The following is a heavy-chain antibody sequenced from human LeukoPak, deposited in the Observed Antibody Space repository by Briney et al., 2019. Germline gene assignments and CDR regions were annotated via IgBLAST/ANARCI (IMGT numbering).Heavy chain of an antibody. CDR2: ISGSGGST. D-gene: IGHD3-22*01. V-gene: IGHV3-23*01. CDR3: AKHADGSGRPRAGFDH. Sequence: GGSLRLSCTASGFTFNNYAMSWVRQAPGKGLEWVSAISGSGGSTYYADSVKGRFTIFKDNSKKTMYMLMSSLRPEDTAVYYCAKHADGSGRPRAGFDHWGQGTLVTVSS. CDR1: GFTFNNYA. J-gene: IGHJ4*02.